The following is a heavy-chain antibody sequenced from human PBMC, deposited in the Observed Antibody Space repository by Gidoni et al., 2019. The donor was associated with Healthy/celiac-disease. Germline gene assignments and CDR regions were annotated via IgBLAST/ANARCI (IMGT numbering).Heavy chain of an antibody. V-gene: IGHV1-2*02. CDR2: INPNSGGT. Sequence: QVQLVQSGAEVRKPSASMKVSCKASGYTFTGHYMHWVRQAPGQGRELMGWINPNSGGTNYAQKVQRRVTMTRDTSISTASMELSRLRSDDTAVYYCAIVGDRSDYWGHGTLVTVSS. J-gene: IGHJ4*01. CDR1: GYTFTGHY. CDR3: AIVGDRSDY. D-gene: IGHD3-16*01.